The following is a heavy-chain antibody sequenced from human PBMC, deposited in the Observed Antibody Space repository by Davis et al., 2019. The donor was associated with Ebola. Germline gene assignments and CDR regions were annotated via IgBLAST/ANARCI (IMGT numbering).Heavy chain of an antibody. J-gene: IGHJ2*01. CDR1: GFTFSSYS. Sequence: PGGSLRLSCAASGFTFSSYSMNWVRQAPGEGLEWVSSISSSSSYIYYADSVKGRFTISRDNAKNTLYLQMNSLRAEVTAVYYCARVLAARPWYFDLWGRGTLVTVSS. V-gene: IGHV3-21*01. CDR2: ISSSSSYI. CDR3: ARVLAARPWYFDL. D-gene: IGHD6-6*01.